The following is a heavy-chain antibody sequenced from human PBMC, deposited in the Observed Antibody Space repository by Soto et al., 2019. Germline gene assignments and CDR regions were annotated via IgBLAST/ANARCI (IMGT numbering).Heavy chain of an antibody. Sequence: SETLSLTCTVSGGSISSYYWSWIRQPPGKGLEWIGYIYYSGSTNYNPSLKSRVTISVDTSKNQFSLKLSSVTAADTAVYYCARGIYFDYWGQGTLVTVSS. CDR3: ARGIYFDY. CDR2: IYYSGST. CDR1: GGSISSYY. V-gene: IGHV4-59*01. D-gene: IGHD3-10*01. J-gene: IGHJ4*02.